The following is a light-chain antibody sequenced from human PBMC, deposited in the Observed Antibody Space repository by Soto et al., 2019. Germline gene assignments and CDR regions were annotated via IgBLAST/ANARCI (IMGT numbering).Light chain of an antibody. CDR1: QSVTSF. V-gene: IGKV3-11*01. CDR3: QQRTNWRALT. J-gene: IGKJ4*01. CDR2: DAS. Sequence: EIVLTQSPATLSLSPGERATLSCMASQSVTSFLAWYQQKPGQAPRLLIYDASHRTAGIPARFSGSGSGTDFTLTISSLEPEDFAVYYCQQRTNWRALTFGGGTKVEI.